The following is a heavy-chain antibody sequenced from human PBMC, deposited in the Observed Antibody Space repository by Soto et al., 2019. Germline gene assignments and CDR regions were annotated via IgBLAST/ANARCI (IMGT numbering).Heavy chain of an antibody. J-gene: IGHJ4*02. CDR1: GFTFSSYG. V-gene: IGHV3-48*01. Sequence: GGSLRLSCAASGFTFSSYGMHWVRQAPGKGLEWVSYISSSSSSIYYADSVKGRFTISRDNAKNTLYLQMNSLRAEDTAVYYCVKDAGRPFDYWGQGTLVTVSS. CDR3: VKDAGRPFDY. D-gene: IGHD1-26*01. CDR2: ISSSSSSI.